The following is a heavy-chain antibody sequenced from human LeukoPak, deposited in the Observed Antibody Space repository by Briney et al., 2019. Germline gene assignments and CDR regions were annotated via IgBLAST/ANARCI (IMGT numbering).Heavy chain of an antibody. CDR1: GFTFSSYG. Sequence: GGTLRLSCAASGFTFSSYGMSWVRQAPGKGLEWVSAISCSGGSTYYADSVKGRFTISRDNSKNTLYLQMNSLRAEDTAVYYCAKDHSYYDILTGYYTVDYWGQGTLVTVSS. V-gene: IGHV3-23*01. CDR2: ISCSGGST. CDR3: AKDHSYYDILTGYYTVDY. J-gene: IGHJ4*02. D-gene: IGHD3-9*01.